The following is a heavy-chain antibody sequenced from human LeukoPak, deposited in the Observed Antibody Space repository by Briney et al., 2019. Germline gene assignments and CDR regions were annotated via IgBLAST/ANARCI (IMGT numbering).Heavy chain of an antibody. CDR3: AKGRRHQLLFSGDYYYYYMDV. CDR2: IIPIFGTA. J-gene: IGHJ6*03. CDR1: GGTFSSYA. Sequence: SVKVSCKASGGTFSSYAISWVRQAPGQGLEWMGGIIPIFGTANYAQKFQGRVTITTDESTSTAYMELSSLRSEDTAVYYCAKGRRHQLLFSGDYYYYYMDVWGKGTTVTVSS. D-gene: IGHD2-2*01. V-gene: IGHV1-69*05.